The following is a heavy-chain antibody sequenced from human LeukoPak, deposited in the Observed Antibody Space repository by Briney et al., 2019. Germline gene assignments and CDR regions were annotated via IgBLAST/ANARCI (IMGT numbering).Heavy chain of an antibody. Sequence: SETLSLTCTVSGGSISSYYWSWIRQPAGKGLEWIGRIYTSGSTNYNPSLKSRVTMSVDTSKNQFSLKLSSVTAADTAVYYCARANIVVVVAEQKNDAFDIWGQGTMVTVSS. D-gene: IGHD2-15*01. J-gene: IGHJ3*02. CDR2: IYTSGST. CDR1: GGSISSYY. CDR3: ARANIVVVVAEQKNDAFDI. V-gene: IGHV4-4*07.